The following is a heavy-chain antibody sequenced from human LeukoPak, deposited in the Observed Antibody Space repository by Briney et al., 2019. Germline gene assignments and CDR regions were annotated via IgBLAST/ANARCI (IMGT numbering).Heavy chain of an antibody. J-gene: IGHJ6*03. D-gene: IGHD6-13*01. CDR1: GYSFTCYW. CDR2: IYPGDSDT. Sequence: GESLKISCKGAGYSFTCYWIGWVRQMPGKGLERMGIIYPGDSDTRYSPSFQGQVTISADKSISTAYLQWSGLKASDTAMYYCARPRIAAAGNVYYIDVWGKGTTVTFSS. V-gene: IGHV5-51*01. CDR3: ARPRIAAAGNVYYIDV.